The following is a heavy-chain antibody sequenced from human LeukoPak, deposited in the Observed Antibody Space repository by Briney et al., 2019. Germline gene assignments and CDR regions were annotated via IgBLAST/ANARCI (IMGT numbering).Heavy chain of an antibody. CDR1: HFTFSHFG. CDR3: AKDAQRGFDYSNSLEK. J-gene: IGHJ4*02. D-gene: IGHD4-11*01. CDR2: IWNDGSSQ. V-gene: IGHV3-33*06. Sequence: GESLRLSCVAPHFTFSHFGMHWVRQAPGKGLEWVAVIWNDGSSQYYADSVKGRFTISRDNSQNTVYLQMNSLRVEDTAVHYCAKDAQRGFDYSNSLEKWGQGTLVIVSS.